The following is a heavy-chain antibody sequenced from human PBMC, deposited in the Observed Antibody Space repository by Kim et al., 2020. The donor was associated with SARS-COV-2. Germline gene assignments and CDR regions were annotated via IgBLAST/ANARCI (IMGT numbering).Heavy chain of an antibody. J-gene: IGHJ4*02. D-gene: IGHD3-10*01. CDR2: NT. CDR3: ARERFGGSFDY. V-gene: IGHV1-3*01. Sequence: NTRHSQNFQGRVTITWDTSASTAYMDGTSLRLEDTAVYYCARERFGGSFDYWGQGTLVTVSS.